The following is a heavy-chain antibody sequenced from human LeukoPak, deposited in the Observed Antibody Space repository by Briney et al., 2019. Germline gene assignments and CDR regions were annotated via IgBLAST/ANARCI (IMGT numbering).Heavy chain of an antibody. J-gene: IGHJ4*02. V-gene: IGHV3-23*01. Sequence: GGSLRLSCTASGFTFSSYAMSWVRQAPGKGLEWVSAISGSGSSTYFADSVKGRFTLSRDNSKNTLYLQMNSLRAEDTAVYYCASPRRGWELKDWWGQGTLVTVSS. CDR2: ISGSGSST. D-gene: IGHD1-26*01. CDR1: GFTFSSYA. CDR3: ASPRRGWELKDW.